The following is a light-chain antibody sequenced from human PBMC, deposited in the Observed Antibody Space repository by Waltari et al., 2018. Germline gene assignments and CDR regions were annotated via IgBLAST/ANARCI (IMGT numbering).Light chain of an antibody. J-gene: IGKJ2*01. CDR3: QHYHQWPPYT. Sequence: EIVLTQSPSTLSVSPGERAILSCRASQTISYNLAWYQQGPGQPPRLLIYGASARAAAIPVRFSGSGSGTEFTLTISGLQSEDFAVYYCQHYHQWPPYTFGQGTKVE. CDR1: QTISYN. CDR2: GAS. V-gene: IGKV3-15*01.